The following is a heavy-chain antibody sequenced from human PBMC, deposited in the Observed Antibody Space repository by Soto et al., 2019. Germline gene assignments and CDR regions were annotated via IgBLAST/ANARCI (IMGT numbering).Heavy chain of an antibody. J-gene: IGHJ4*02. D-gene: IGHD3-16*01. CDR1: GFTFSTYA. V-gene: IGHV3-30-3*01. CDR3: ARDGASY. Sequence: QVQLVESGGGVVQPGRSLRLSCAASGFTFSTYAMHWLRQAPGKGLEWVAVIAYDGTNKYYADSVKGRFTISRDNSKNTLYLQMNSLRPEDTAVFYCARDGASYWGQGTTVIVSS. CDR2: IAYDGTNK.